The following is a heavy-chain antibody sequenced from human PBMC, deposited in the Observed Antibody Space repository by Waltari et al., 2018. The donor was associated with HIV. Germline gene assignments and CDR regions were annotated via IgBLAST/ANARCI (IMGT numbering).Heavy chain of an antibody. Sequence: EVQLVQSGPEVKKPGESLKISCNVSGYTFTTYWIGWARQLPGKGLEWRGIIYPGDSDTTYSPSFQGQVTISADKSITTAYLQWSSLKASDTAMYYCARLKDIVVVTSLSAFDYWGQGTLVTVSS. CDR3: ARLKDIVVVTSLSAFDY. CDR1: GYTFTTYW. J-gene: IGHJ4*02. D-gene: IGHD2-15*01. V-gene: IGHV5-51*01. CDR2: IYPGDSDT.